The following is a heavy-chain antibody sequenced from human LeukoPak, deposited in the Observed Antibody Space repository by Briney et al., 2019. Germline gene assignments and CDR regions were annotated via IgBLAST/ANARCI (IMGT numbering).Heavy chain of an antibody. CDR2: ISHSGST. D-gene: IGHD3-22*01. Sequence: SETLSLTCAVYGVSFSDYFWSWIRQPPGKGLEWIGEISHSGSTTYNPSLRSRVTISGDTSKKQFSLKLSSVTAADAAVYYCVTYYYGSSAPKRNYWGQGILVTVSS. CDR1: GVSFSDYF. J-gene: IGHJ4*02. CDR3: VTYYYGSSAPKRNY. V-gene: IGHV4-34*01.